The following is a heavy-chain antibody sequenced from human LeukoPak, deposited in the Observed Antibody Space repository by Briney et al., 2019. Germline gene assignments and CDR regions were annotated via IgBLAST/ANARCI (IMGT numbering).Heavy chain of an antibody. CDR2: IKQDGSEK. V-gene: IGHV3-7*01. J-gene: IGHJ4*02. D-gene: IGHD6-19*01. CDR3: ARDQGAVAGDY. CDR1: GFTFSSYW. Sequence: GGSLRLSCAASGFTFSSYWMSCVRQAPGKGLEWVANIKQDGSEKYYVDSVKGRFTISRDNAKNSLYLQMNSLRADDTAVYYCARDQGAVAGDYWGQGTLVTVSS.